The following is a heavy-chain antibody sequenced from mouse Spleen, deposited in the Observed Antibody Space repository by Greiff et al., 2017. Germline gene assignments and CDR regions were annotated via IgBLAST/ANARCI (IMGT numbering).Heavy chain of an antibody. J-gene: IGHJ3*01. CDR1: GFSLTSYG. CDR2: IWSGGST. CDR3: ARNYYGSRGAWFAY. Sequence: QVQLKESGPGLVQPSQSLSITCTVSGFSLTSYGVHWVRQSPGKGLEWLGVIWSGGSTDYNAAFISRLSISKDNSKSQVFFKMNSLQADDTAIYYCARNYYGSRGAWFAYWGQGTLVTVSA. D-gene: IGHD1-1*01. V-gene: IGHV2-2*01.